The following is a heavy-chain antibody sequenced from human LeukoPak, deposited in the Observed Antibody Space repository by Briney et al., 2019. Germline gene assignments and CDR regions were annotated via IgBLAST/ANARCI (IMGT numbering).Heavy chain of an antibody. CDR2: IWYDGSNK. J-gene: IGHJ4*02. CDR3: ARDRICSGGSCYYFEY. CDR1: GVTFSSYG. V-gene: IGHV3-33*01. D-gene: IGHD2-15*01. Sequence: GGSLRLSCAASGVTFSSYGMHWVRQAPGMGLEWVAVIWYDGSNKYYADSVKSRFTISRDNSKNTLYLQMNSLRAEDTAVYYCARDRICSGGSCYYFEYWGQGTLVTVSS.